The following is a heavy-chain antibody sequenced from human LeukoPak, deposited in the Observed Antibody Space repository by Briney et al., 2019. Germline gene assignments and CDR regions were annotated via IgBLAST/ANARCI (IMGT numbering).Heavy chain of an antibody. Sequence: WVRQAPGKGLEWIGSIYYSGSTYYNPSLKSRVTISVDTSKNQFSLKLSSVTAADTAVYYCARLLAVAGTHAFDIWGQGTMVTVSS. CDR2: IYYSGST. V-gene: IGHV4-39*01. D-gene: IGHD6-19*01. CDR3: ARLLAVAGTHAFDI. J-gene: IGHJ3*02.